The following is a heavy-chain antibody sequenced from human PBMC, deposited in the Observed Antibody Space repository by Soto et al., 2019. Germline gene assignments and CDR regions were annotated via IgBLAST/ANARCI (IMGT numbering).Heavy chain of an antibody. Sequence: GGSLRLSWAACGFTFSSYWMSWVRQAPGKGLEWVANIKQDGSEKYYVDSVKGRFTISRDNAKNSLYLQMNSLRAEDTAVYYCARRGRWLQLNDAFDIWGQGTMVTVSS. D-gene: IGHD5-12*01. V-gene: IGHV3-7*01. CDR1: GFTFSSYW. CDR3: ARRGRWLQLNDAFDI. CDR2: IKQDGSEK. J-gene: IGHJ3*02.